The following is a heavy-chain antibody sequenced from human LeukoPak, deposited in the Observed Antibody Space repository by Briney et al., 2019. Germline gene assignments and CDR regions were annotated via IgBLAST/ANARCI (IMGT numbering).Heavy chain of an antibody. J-gene: IGHJ6*03. Sequence: SVKVSCKASGGTFSSYAISWVRQAPGQGLEWMGGNIPIFGTANYAQKFQGRVTITTDESTSTAYMELSSLRSEDTAVYYCARTSGRRYYYYYYMDVWGKGTTVTVSS. CDR1: GGTFSSYA. V-gene: IGHV1-69*05. CDR3: ARTSGRRYYYYYYMDV. D-gene: IGHD6-25*01. CDR2: NIPIFGTA.